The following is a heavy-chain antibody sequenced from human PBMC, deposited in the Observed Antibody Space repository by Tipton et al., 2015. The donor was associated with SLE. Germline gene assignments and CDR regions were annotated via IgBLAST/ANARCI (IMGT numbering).Heavy chain of an antibody. V-gene: IGHV4-34*01. J-gene: IGHJ6*02. Sequence: TLSLTCAVYGGSFSGYYWSWIRQPPGKGLEWIGEINHSGSTNYNPSLKSRVTISVDTSKNQFSLKLSSVTAADTAVYYCARDEWYGSYYYGMDVWGQGTTVTVS. CDR1: GGSFSGYY. CDR2: INHSGST. D-gene: IGHD3-3*01. CDR3: ARDEWYGSYYYGMDV.